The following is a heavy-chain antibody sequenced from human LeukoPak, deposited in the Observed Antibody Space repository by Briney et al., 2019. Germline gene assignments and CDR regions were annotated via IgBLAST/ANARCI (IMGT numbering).Heavy chain of an antibody. Sequence: GGSLRLSCAASGFTFSDYYMSWIRQAPGKGLEWVSYISSSGSNTYYADSVKGRFTISRDNAKNSLYLQMNSLRAEDTAVYYCARDSPLLRGYGDCWGQGTLVTVSS. D-gene: IGHD3-10*01. J-gene: IGHJ4*02. V-gene: IGHV3-11*01. CDR1: GFTFSDYY. CDR2: ISSSGSNT. CDR3: ARDSPLLRGYGDC.